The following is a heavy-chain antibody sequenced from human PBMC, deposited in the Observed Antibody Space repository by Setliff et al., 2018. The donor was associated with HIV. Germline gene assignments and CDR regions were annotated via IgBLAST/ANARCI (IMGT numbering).Heavy chain of an antibody. V-gene: IGHV4-31*03. J-gene: IGHJ6*03. CDR2: IFYTGST. Sequence: ASETLSLTCTVSGGSISSGGYYWSWIRQHPGKGLEWIGYIFYTGSTNYNPSLKSRVTISVDTSKNQFSLKLRSVTAADTAIYYCARSDLDNGSGYFDYYSYYMDVWGRGTTVTVSS. CDR1: GGSISSGGYY. CDR3: ARSDLDNGSGYFDYYSYYMDV. D-gene: IGHD3-22*01.